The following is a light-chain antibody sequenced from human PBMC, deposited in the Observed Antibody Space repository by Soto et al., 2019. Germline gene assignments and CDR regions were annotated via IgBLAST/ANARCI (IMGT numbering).Light chain of an antibody. CDR3: QQYNDRPPIT. V-gene: IGKV3-15*01. J-gene: IGKJ5*01. Sequence: IMMTQSPATLSVSPGEVVTRSFRSSQSMTTKLAWYQQKPGQAPRLLIVGSFARATGIPARFSGSGSGSEFTLTISGLQSEDFAVYYCQQYNDRPPITFGQGTRLEI. CDR1: QSMTTK. CDR2: GSF.